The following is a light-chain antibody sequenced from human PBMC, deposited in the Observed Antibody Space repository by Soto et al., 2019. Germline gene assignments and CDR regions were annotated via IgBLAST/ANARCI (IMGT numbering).Light chain of an antibody. J-gene: IGKJ1*01. CDR1: QGVSNSY. CDR3: QQYGRSPGT. CDR2: DAS. V-gene: IGKV3-20*01. Sequence: EIVLTQSPGTLSLSPGERATLSCRASQGVSNSYLAWYQHKPGQAPRLLIYDASSRATSTPHRFSGSGSGTDFTLTISRLEPEDFAVYYCQQYGRSPGTFGQGTKVEIK.